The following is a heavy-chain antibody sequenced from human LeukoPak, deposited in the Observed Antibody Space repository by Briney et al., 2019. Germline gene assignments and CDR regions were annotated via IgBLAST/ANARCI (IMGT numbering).Heavy chain of an antibody. D-gene: IGHD2-2*01. CDR2: IYYSGST. V-gene: IGHV4-59*12. CDR1: GGSISSYY. CDR3: ARDQGDIVVVPAAGGDAFDI. Sequence: KSSETLSLTCTVSGGSISSYYWSWIRQPPGKGLEWIGYIYYSGSTNYNPSLKSRVTISVDRSKNQFSLKLSSVTAADTAVYYCARDQGDIVVVPAAGGDAFDIWGQGTMVTVSS. J-gene: IGHJ3*02.